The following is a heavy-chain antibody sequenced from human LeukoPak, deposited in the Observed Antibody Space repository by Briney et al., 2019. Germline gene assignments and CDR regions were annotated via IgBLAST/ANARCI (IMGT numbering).Heavy chain of an antibody. CDR3: ARGAETSSSSILFDY. J-gene: IGHJ4*02. D-gene: IGHD6-6*01. Sequence: GGSLRLSCEATGFSFSSYAMSWVRQAPGEGLEWVSASSGSGDSADYADAVKGRFTISRDNAKNSLYLQMNSLRAEDTAVYYCARGAETSSSSILFDYWGQGTLVTVSS. V-gene: IGHV3-23*01. CDR1: GFSFSSYA. CDR2: SSGSGDSA.